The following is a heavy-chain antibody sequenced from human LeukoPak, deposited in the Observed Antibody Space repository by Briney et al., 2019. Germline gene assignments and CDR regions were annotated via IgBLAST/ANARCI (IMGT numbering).Heavy chain of an antibody. CDR3: STAKFDY. J-gene: IGHJ4*02. CDR1: GFTLSGYS. CDR2: SSIGGAI. Sequence: GGSLRLSCAASGFTLSGYSMNWVRQAPGKGLEWVSHSSIGGAIYYAGSVKGRFTMSRDNAKNSVYLQMNNLRVGDTAVYYCSTAKFDYWGQGTLVTVSS. V-gene: IGHV3-48*01.